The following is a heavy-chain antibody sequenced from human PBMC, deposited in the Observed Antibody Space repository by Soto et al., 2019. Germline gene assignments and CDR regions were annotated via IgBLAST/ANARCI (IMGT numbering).Heavy chain of an antibody. CDR1: GGTFSSYT. J-gene: IGHJ6*02. V-gene: IGHV1-69*08. D-gene: IGHD5-18*01. Sequence: QVQLVQSGAEVKKPGSSVKVSCKASGGTFSSYTISWVRQAPGQGLEWMGRIIPILGIANYAQKFQGRVTITADKPPSTAYMELSSLRSEDTAVYYCARDEAGLWPGDYYGMDVWGQGTTVTVSS. CDR2: IIPILGIA. CDR3: ARDEAGLWPGDYYGMDV.